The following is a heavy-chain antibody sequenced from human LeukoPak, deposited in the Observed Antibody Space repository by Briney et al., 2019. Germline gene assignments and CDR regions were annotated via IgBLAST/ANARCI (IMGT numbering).Heavy chain of an antibody. Sequence: GGSLRLSCAASGFTFSNAWMSWVRQAPGKGLEWVANIKQDGSEKYYVVSVKGRFTISRDNAKNSLYLQMNSLRAEDTAVYYCARASSSGVSVDWFDPWGQGTLVTVSS. CDR2: IKQDGSEK. CDR1: GFTFSNAW. D-gene: IGHD6-13*01. J-gene: IGHJ5*02. CDR3: ARASSSGVSVDWFDP. V-gene: IGHV3-7*01.